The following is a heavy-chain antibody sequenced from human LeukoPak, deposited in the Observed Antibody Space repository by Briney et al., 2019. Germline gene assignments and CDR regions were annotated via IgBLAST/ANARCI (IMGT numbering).Heavy chain of an antibody. J-gene: IGHJ4*02. CDR2: IWHDGSNK. CDR1: GFVFNTES. CDR3: ARDRGYTYGHPLDY. Sequence: GGSLRLSCAASGFVFNTESMNWVRQAPGKGLEWVALIWHDGSNKYYGDSVKDRFTISRDNSKNTLYLQMDSLRDEDTAVYYCARDRGYTYGHPLDYWGQGTLVTVSS. V-gene: IGHV3-33*08. D-gene: IGHD5-18*01.